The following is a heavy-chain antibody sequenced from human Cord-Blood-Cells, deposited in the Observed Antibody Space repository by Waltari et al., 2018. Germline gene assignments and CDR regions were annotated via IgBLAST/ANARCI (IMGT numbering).Heavy chain of an antibody. V-gene: IGHV4-39*01. D-gene: IGHD6-6*01. Sequence: IGSIYYSRSTYYNPSLKSRVTISVDTSKNQFSLKLSSVTAADTAVYYCARQTVTVQLVFDYWGQGTLVTVSS. CDR2: IYYSRST. J-gene: IGHJ4*02. CDR3: ARQTVTVQLVFDY.